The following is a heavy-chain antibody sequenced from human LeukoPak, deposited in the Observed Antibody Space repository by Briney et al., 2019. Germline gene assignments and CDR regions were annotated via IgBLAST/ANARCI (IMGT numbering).Heavy chain of an antibody. V-gene: IGHV4-61*02. J-gene: IGHJ4*02. D-gene: IGHD3-22*01. CDR1: GGPISSGIYY. CDR2: IYTSGST. CDR3: ATAAYYYDSSGYYYFDY. Sequence: SETLSLTCTVSGGPISSGIYYWGWIRQPAGKGLEWIGRIYTSGSTNYNPSLKSRVTMSVDTSKNQFSLKPSSVTAADTAVYYCATAAYYYDSSGYYYFDYWGQGTLVTVSS.